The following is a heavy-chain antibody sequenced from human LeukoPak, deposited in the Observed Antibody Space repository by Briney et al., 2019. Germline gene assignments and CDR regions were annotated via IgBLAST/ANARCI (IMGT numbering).Heavy chain of an antibody. D-gene: IGHD5-18*01. CDR2: IYHSGST. J-gene: IGHJ4*02. Sequence: SETLSLTCAVSGGSISSSNWWSWVHQPPGKGLEWIGEIYHSGSTNYNPSLKSRVTISVDKSKNQFSLKLSSVTAADTAVYYCAREPKVDTAMVQGGYFDYWGQGTLVTVSS. CDR1: GGSISSSNW. V-gene: IGHV4-4*02. CDR3: AREPKVDTAMVQGGYFDY.